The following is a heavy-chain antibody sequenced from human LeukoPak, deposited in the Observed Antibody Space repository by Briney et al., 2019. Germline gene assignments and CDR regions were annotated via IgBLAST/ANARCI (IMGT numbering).Heavy chain of an antibody. CDR2: INHSGST. CDR1: GGSFSGYY. D-gene: IGHD5-18*01. Sequence: SETLSLTCAVYGGSFSGYYWSWIRQPPGKGLEWIGEINHSGSTNYNPSLKSRVTISVDTSKNQFSLKLSSVTAADTAVYYCARENTAMVTTGFDYWGQGTLVTVSS. J-gene: IGHJ4*02. CDR3: ARENTAMVTTGFDY. V-gene: IGHV4-34*01.